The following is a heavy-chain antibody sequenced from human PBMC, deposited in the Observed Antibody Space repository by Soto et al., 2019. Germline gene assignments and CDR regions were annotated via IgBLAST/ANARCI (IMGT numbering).Heavy chain of an antibody. CDR3: AKDFKVSGGHYGSLNYYYGMDV. V-gene: IGHV3-30*18. CDR1: GFTFSAFG. CDR2: ISYDGILK. D-gene: IGHD3-10*01. J-gene: IGHJ6*02. Sequence: QVHLVESGGGVVQPGRSLRLSCAVSGFTFSAFGMHWVRQAPGKGLEWVAIISYDGILKYYADSVKGRFTISRDNSKGALYLQMNSLTPEDTAVYYCAKDFKVSGGHYGSLNYYYGMDVWGQGTTVTVSS.